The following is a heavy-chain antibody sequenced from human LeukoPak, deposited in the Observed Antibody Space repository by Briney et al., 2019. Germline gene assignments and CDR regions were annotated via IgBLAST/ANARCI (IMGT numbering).Heavy chain of an antibody. J-gene: IGHJ5*02. D-gene: IGHD3-10*01. CDR2: IYYSGST. CDR3: ARGGYYFGSGSHRWNWFDP. V-gene: IGHV4-59*01. CDR1: GGSISSYY. Sequence: PSETLSLTCTVSGGSISSYYWSWIRQPPGKGLEWIGYIYYSGSTNYNPSLKSRVTISVDTSKNQFSLKLSSVTAADTAVYYCARGGYYFGSGSHRWNWFDPWGQGTLVTVSS.